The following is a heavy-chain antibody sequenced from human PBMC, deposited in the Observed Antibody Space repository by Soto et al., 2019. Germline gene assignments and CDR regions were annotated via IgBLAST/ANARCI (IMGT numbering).Heavy chain of an antibody. J-gene: IGHJ1*01. D-gene: IGHD6-6*01. CDR3: ALERVAASPGEY. CDR2: MSTSGGS. Sequence: QVQLQESGPGLVKPSETLSLTCTVSGDSIGTYYWSWVRQPAGKGLEWIGRMSTSGGSGYSPSLMRRGTMSLDTSINQYYLKLPSETAADTAVYYCALERVAASPGEYWGQGNLVTVSS. CDR1: GDSIGTYY. V-gene: IGHV4-4*07.